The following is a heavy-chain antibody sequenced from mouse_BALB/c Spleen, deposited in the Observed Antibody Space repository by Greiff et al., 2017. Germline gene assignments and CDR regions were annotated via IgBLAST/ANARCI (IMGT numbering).Heavy chain of an antibody. D-gene: IGHD1-1*01. Sequence: EVQLQQSGAELVKPGASVKLSCTASGFNFKDTYMHWVKQRPEQGLEWIGRIDPANGNTKYDPKFQGKATITADTSSNTAYLQLSSLTSEDTAVYYCARGVLLRYHIDYWGQGTTLTVSS. CDR3: ARGVLLRYHIDY. CDR2: IDPANGNT. CDR1: GFNFKDTY. V-gene: IGHV14-3*02. J-gene: IGHJ2*01.